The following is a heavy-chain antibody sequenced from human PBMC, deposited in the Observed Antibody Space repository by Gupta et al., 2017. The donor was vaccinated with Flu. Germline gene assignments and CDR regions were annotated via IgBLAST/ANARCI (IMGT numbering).Heavy chain of an antibody. CDR1: GFNFDDYA. CDR2: VSWNSASV. V-gene: IGHV3-9*01. Sequence: DVQLLESGGGLVQPGRSLRLSCAASGFNFDDYAMHWVRQVPGKGLEWVAGVSWNSASVGYADSVKGRFIISKDNSKSSLFLQMDSLRVEDTALYFCVRARYFDTSGYSIDAFDLWGQGTMVTVSS. D-gene: IGHD3-22*01. J-gene: IGHJ3*01. CDR3: VRARYFDTSGYSIDAFDL.